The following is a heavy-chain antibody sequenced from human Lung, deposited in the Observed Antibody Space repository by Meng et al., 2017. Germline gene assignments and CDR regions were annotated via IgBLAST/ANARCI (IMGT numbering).Heavy chain of an antibody. CDR3: ARHKGHSYGYLYFDY. CDR2: MYYSGNI. Sequence: QLQLQESGPGLVRPSETLSLICTVSGDSISSSNYHWGWIRQPPGKGLEWIGSMYYSGNIYYNPSLKSRVTISVDTSKNQFSLKVSSVTAADTAVFYCARHKGHSYGYLYFDYWGQGTLVTVSS. V-gene: IGHV4-39*01. D-gene: IGHD5-18*01. J-gene: IGHJ4*02. CDR1: GDSISSSNYH.